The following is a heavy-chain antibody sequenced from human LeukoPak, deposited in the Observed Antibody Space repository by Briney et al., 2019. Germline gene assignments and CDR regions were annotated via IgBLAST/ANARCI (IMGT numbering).Heavy chain of an antibody. CDR1: GYTFTSYY. V-gene: IGHV1-46*01. CDR2: INPSGGST. Sequence: GASVKVSCKASGYTFTSYYMHWVRQAPGQGLEWMGIINPSGGSTSYAQKFQGRVTMTRDTSTSTVYMELRSLRSDDTAVYYCASFYYDSSGYIYWGQGTLVTVSS. CDR3: ASFYYDSSGYIY. D-gene: IGHD3-22*01. J-gene: IGHJ4*02.